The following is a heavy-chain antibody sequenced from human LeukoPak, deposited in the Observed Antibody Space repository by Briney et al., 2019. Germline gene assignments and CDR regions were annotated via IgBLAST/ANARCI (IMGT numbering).Heavy chain of an antibody. D-gene: IGHD6-13*01. CDR3: ARRGKQLGNYYYYYMDV. Sequence: GASLQISCKGSGSIFTSYWIGWVRQLPGKGLEWMGIIYPGDSDTRYSPSFQGQVTISADKYISTAYLQWSSLKASDTAMYYCARRGKQLGNYYYYYMDVWGKGTTVTVSS. J-gene: IGHJ6*03. V-gene: IGHV5-51*01. CDR1: GSIFTSYW. CDR2: IYPGDSDT.